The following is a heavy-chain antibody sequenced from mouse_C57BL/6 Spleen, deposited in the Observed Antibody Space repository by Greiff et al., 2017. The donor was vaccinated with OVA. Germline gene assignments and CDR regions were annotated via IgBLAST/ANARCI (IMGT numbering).Heavy chain of an antibody. CDR3: ARTAY. J-gene: IGHJ3*01. V-gene: IGHV5-17*01. Sequence: VQGVESGGGLVKPGGSLKLSCAASGFTFSDYGMHWVRQAPEKGLEWVAYISSGSSTIYYADTVKGRFTISRDNAKNTLFLQMTSLRSEDTAMYYCARTAYWGQGTLVTVSA. CDR1: GFTFSDYG. CDR2: ISSGSSTI.